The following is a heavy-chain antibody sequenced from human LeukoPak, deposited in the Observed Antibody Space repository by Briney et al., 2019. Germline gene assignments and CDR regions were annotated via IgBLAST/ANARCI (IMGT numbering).Heavy chain of an antibody. CDR3: ARVLGGYCSGTLCAFDI. V-gene: IGHV3-21*01. J-gene: IGHJ3*02. D-gene: IGHD2-2*01. Sequence: GGSLRLSCAASGFTFSSYSMIWFRQASGKGLEWVSSISSTSTYIYYADSVKGRFTISRDNAKNSLNLQMNSLRAEDTAVYYCARVLGGYCSGTLCAFDIWGQGTMVAVSS. CDR2: ISSTSTYI. CDR1: GFTFSSYS.